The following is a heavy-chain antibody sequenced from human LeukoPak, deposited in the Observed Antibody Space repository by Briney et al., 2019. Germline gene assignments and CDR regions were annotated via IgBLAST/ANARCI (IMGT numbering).Heavy chain of an antibody. J-gene: IGHJ4*02. CDR2: ISFDGSNK. CDR3: AKDRERYYDILTGYYISVSVGYFDY. CDR1: GFTFSNYG. Sequence: GGSLRLSCAASGFTFSNYGMHWVRQAPGKGLEWVAVISFDGSNKYYADSVKGRFTISRDNSKNTLYLQMNSLRAEDTAVYYCAKDRERYYDILTGYYISVSVGYFDYWGQGTLVTVSS. D-gene: IGHD3-9*01. V-gene: IGHV3-30*18.